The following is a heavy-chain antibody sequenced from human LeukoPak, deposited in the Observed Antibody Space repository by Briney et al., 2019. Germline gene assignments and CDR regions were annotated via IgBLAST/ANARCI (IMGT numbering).Heavy chain of an antibody. CDR3: ARVYCYDSSNAFDI. V-gene: IGHV3-48*02. J-gene: IGHJ3*02. D-gene: IGHD3-22*01. Sequence: GGSLRLSCAASGFTFSSYSMNWVRQAPGKGLEWVSHISSSSSTIYYADSVKGRFTISRDNAKKSLYLQMNSLRDEDTAVYYCARVYCYDSSNAFDIWGQGTMVTVSS. CDR1: GFTFSSYS. CDR2: ISSSSSTI.